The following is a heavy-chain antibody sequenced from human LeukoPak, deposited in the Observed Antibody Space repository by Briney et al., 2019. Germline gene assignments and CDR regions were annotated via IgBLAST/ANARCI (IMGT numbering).Heavy chain of an antibody. Sequence: PGGSLRLSCAASGFTFSSYSMNWVRQAPGKGLEWVSSISSSSSYIYYADSAKGRFTISRDNAKNSLYLQMNSLRAEDTAVYYCARGGSLAVAGTYYWGQGTLVTVSS. CDR1: GFTFSSYS. CDR3: ARGGSLAVAGTYY. J-gene: IGHJ4*02. D-gene: IGHD6-19*01. CDR2: ISSSSSYI. V-gene: IGHV3-21*01.